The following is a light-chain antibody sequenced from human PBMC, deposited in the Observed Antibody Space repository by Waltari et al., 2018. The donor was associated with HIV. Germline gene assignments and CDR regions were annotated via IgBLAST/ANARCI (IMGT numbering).Light chain of an antibody. V-gene: IGLV1-47*01. J-gene: IGLJ2*01. Sequence: SVLTQPPSASGTPGQRVTISCSGSSSNLGRNYVFWDQQVPGTAPKLLLYRNDQRPSGVPDRFSGSTSGTSASLAISGLRPEDEADYYCATWDDSLSGVLFGGGTKLTVL. CDR2: RND. CDR3: ATWDDSLSGVL. CDR1: SSNLGRNY.